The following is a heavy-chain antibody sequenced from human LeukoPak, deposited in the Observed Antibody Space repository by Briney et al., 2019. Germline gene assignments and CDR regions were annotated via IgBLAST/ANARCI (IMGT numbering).Heavy chain of an antibody. D-gene: IGHD3-22*01. CDR3: ARKNYYDSSSIDY. V-gene: IGHV3-48*03. CDR2: IGSSGSTI. J-gene: IGHJ4*02. Sequence: GGSLRLSCAASGFTFSSYEMNWVRQAPGKGLEWVSYIGSSGSTIYYADSVKGRFTISRDNAKNSLYLQMNSLRAEDTAVYYCARKNYYDSSSIDYWGQGTLVTVSS. CDR1: GFTFSSYE.